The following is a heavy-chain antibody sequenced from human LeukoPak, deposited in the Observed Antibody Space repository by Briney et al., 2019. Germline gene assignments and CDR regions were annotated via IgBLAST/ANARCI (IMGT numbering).Heavy chain of an antibody. J-gene: IGHJ4*02. V-gene: IGHV1-18*01. CDR1: GYTFSSYD. Sequence: GASVKVSCTASGYTFSSYDINWVRRAPGQGLEWMGWISAYNGNTNYAQKLQGRVTMTTDTSTSTAYMELRSLRSDDTAVYYCARVFPYCGGDCYFQVWGQGTLVTVSS. CDR2: ISAYNGNT. CDR3: ARVFPYCGGDCYFQV. D-gene: IGHD2-21*02.